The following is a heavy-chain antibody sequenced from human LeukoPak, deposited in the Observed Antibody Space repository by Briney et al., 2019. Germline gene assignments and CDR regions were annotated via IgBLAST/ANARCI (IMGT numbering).Heavy chain of an antibody. V-gene: IGHV4-59*01. Sequence: KPSETLSLTCTVSGGSISSYYWSWIRQPPGKGLEWLGYIYYSGSTNYNPSLKSRVTISVDTSKNQFSLKLSSVTAADTAVYYCARLVDTAYWYFDLWGRGTLVTVSS. J-gene: IGHJ2*01. D-gene: IGHD5-18*01. CDR1: GGSISSYY. CDR3: ARLVDTAYWYFDL. CDR2: IYYSGST.